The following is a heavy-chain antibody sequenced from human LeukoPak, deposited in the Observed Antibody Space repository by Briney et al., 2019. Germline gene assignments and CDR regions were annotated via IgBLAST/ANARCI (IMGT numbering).Heavy chain of an antibody. CDR3: ARVYDFWSGYYFGY. J-gene: IGHJ4*02. CDR2: INPNGGGT. CDR1: GYTFTGYY. Sequence: ASVKVSCKASGYTFTGYYMHWVRQAPGQGLEWMGWINPNGGGTNYAQKFQGRVTMTRDTSISTAYMELSRLRSDDTAVYYCARVYDFWSGYYFGYWGQGTLVTVSS. V-gene: IGHV1-2*02. D-gene: IGHD3-3*01.